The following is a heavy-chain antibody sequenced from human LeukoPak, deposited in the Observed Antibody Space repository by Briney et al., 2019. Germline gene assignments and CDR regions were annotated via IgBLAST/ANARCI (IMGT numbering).Heavy chain of an antibody. J-gene: IGHJ4*02. Sequence: GGSLRLSCAASGFTFSSYAMHWVRQAPGKGLEWVAVISYDGSNKYYADSVKGRFTISRDNSKNTLYLQMNSLRAEDTAVYYCATDDYGDYVEFDYWGQGTLVTVSS. V-gene: IGHV3-30-3*01. CDR3: ATDDYGDYVEFDY. CDR2: ISYDGSNK. CDR1: GFTFSSYA. D-gene: IGHD4-17*01.